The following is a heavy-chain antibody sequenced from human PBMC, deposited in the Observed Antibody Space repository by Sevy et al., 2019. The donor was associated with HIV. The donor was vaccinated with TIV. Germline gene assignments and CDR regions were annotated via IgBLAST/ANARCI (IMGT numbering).Heavy chain of an antibody. CDR3: ARAEVRRYFDPSEWFDP. J-gene: IGHJ5*02. D-gene: IGHD3-9*01. CDR2: IWFDGSNK. V-gene: IGHV3-33*01. CDR1: GFNLRNYG. Sequence: GGSLRLSCAASGFNLRNYGMHWVRQAPGKGLEWVAVIWFDGSNKYYGDSVKGRFTISRDNSKNTVYLQMNSLRAENTALYYCARAEVRRYFDPSEWFDPWGQGTLVTVSS.